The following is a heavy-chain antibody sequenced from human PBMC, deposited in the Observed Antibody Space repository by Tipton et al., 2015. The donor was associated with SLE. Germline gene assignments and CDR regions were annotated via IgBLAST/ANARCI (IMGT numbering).Heavy chain of an antibody. CDR1: GGSTSDTN. CDR2: IHHIGGT. CDR3: ATSPLTL. J-gene: IGHJ4*02. Sequence: TLSLTCAVYGGSTSDTNWSWIRQPPGKGLEWIGEIHHIGGTKYSPSLKSRVTISIDTSKNQISLKLRSVTAADTAVYYCATSPLTLWGQGTLVTVSS. V-gene: IGHV4-34*01.